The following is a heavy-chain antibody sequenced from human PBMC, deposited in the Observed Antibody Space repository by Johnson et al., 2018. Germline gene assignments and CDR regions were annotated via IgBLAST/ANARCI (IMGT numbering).Heavy chain of an antibody. CDR2: ISGSSSITI. Sequence: EVQLVESGGGLVQPGGSLRLSCAASGFTFSSYSMNWVRQAPGKGLEWVSYISGSSSITIYYADSVKGRFTISRDKAKKSLYLQMNSLGVEDTAVYYCAGEARSLWAGAGYFDLWGRGTLVTVSS. J-gene: IGHJ2*01. CDR3: AGEARSLWAGAGYFDL. CDR1: GFTFSSYS. D-gene: IGHD7-27*01. V-gene: IGHV3-48*01.